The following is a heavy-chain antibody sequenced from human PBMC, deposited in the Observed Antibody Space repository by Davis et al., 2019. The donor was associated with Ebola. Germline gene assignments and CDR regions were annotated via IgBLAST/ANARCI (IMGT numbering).Heavy chain of an antibody. V-gene: IGHV4-39*07. D-gene: IGHD4-17*01. CDR3: AGYGDYFLG. CDR2: IYYSGIT. J-gene: IGHJ4*02. Sequence: SETLSLTCTVSGGSFTTSSSYWGCIRQPPRKGLEWIGSIYYSGITYYNPSLKSRVTISVDTSKNQFSLKLRSVTAADTAVYYCAGYGDYFLGWGQGTLVTVSS. CDR1: GGSFTTSSSY.